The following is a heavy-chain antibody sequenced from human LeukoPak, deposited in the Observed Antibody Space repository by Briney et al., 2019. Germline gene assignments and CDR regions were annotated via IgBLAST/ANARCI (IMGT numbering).Heavy chain of an antibody. J-gene: IGHJ5*02. CDR2: ISSSSSYI. V-gene: IGHV3-21*01. CDR3: ARERQWLVKGEFDP. CDR1: GFTFSSYS. Sequence: GESLRLSCAASGFTFSSYSMNWVRQAPGKGLEWVSSISSSSSYIYYADSVKGRFTISRDNAKNSLYLQVNSLRAEDTAVYYCARERQWLVKGEFDPWGQGTLVTVSS. D-gene: IGHD6-19*01.